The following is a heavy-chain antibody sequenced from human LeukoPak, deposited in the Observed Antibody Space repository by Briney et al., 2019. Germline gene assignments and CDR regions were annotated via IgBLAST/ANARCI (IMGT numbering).Heavy chain of an antibody. V-gene: IGHV3-23*01. D-gene: IGHD6-19*01. Sequence: GGSLRLSCAASGFTFSSYAMSWVRQAPGKGLEWVSAISGSGGSTYYADSVKGRFTISRDNSKNTLYLQMNSLRAEDTAVYYCARVGYSSGWAPPYFDYWGQGTLVTVSS. J-gene: IGHJ4*02. CDR1: GFTFSSYA. CDR2: ISGSGGST. CDR3: ARVGYSSGWAPPYFDY.